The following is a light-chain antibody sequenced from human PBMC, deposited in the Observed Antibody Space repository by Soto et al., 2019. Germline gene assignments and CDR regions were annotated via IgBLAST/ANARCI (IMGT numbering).Light chain of an antibody. CDR2: DAS. Sequence: EIVMTQSPATLSVSPGERATLSCRASQTVNNNLAWYQQKPGQAPRLLIYDASTRATGVPARFSGSGSGTEFTLTVSSLQRDDFATYYCQQYSTYSRTFGQGTKVDIK. CDR1: QTVNNN. CDR3: QQYSTYSRT. J-gene: IGKJ1*01. V-gene: IGKV3-15*01.